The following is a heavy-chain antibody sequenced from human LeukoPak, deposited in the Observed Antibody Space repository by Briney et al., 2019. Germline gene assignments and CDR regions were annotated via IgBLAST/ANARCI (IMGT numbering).Heavy chain of an antibody. J-gene: IGHJ5*02. CDR1: GGSFSGYY. Sequence: SETLSLACAVYGGSFSGYYWSWIRQPPGKGLEWIGEINHSGSTNYNPSLKSRVTISVDTSKNQFSLKLSSVTAADTAVYYCAGYYGSGTGWFDPWGQGTLVTVSS. D-gene: IGHD3-10*01. V-gene: IGHV4-34*01. CDR3: AGYYGSGTGWFDP. CDR2: INHSGST.